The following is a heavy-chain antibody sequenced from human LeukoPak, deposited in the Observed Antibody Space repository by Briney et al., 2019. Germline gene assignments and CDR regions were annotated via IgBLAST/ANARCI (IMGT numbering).Heavy chain of an antibody. Sequence: ASVKVSCKASGYTFTSNDINWVRQATGQGLEWMGWMNPNSGNTAYAQKFQGRVTMTRNTAISTAYMELGSLRSEDTAVYYCARPKSKYDSSGYYPLDYWGQGTLVTVSS. CDR1: GYTFTSND. J-gene: IGHJ4*02. CDR3: ARPKSKYDSSGYYPLDY. D-gene: IGHD3-22*01. V-gene: IGHV1-8*01. CDR2: MNPNSGNT.